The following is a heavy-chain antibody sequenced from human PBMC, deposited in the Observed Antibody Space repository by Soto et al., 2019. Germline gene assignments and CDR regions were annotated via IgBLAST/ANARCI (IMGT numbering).Heavy chain of an antibody. D-gene: IGHD1-1*01. CDR2: ISGSGDDT. CDR1: GFTFSNFA. V-gene: IGHV3-23*01. J-gene: IGHJ4*02. CDR3: ANPIPKTGTTFGF. Sequence: QLLESGGGFVQPGGSLRLSCVAYGFTFSNFAMAWVRQAPGEGLEWVSAISGSGDDTFYADSMKGRFTISRDNSKDTLYLQINSLRAEDTAGYDCANPIPKTGTTFGFWGQGTLVTVSS.